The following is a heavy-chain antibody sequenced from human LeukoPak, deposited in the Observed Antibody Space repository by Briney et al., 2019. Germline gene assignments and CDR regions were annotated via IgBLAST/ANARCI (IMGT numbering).Heavy chain of an antibody. V-gene: IGHV4-34*01. D-gene: IGHD5-18*01. CDR1: GGSFSGYY. J-gene: IGHJ2*01. CDR2: INHSGST. CDR3: ARGYSYGILHYWYFDL. Sequence: SETLSLTCAVYGGSFSGYYWSWIRQPPGKGLEWIGEINHSGSTNYNPSLKSRITISVDTSNNKVSLKLSSVTAADTAVYYCARGYSYGILHYWYFDLWGRGTQVTVSS.